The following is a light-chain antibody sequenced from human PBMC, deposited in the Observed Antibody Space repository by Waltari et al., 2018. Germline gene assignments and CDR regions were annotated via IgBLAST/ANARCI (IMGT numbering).Light chain of an antibody. CDR3: HQYNTLPLS. CDR1: QKMNNF. J-gene: IGKJ2*03. CDR2: SAS. Sequence: IQMTQSQSSLSSSVGDTVDIPCRASQKMNNFLSWYQQKPGKAPKPLIYSASTLETGRPSRFSGSGSGTDYTLTISSLQPEDVATYYCHQYNTLPLSFGQGTKVEIK. V-gene: IGKV1-33*01.